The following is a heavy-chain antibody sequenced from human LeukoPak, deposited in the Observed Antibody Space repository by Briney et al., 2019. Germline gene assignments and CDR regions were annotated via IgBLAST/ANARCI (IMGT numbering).Heavy chain of an antibody. CDR3: ASLDTAMAPYNWFDP. D-gene: IGHD5-18*01. V-gene: IGHV4-61*01. CDR2: IYYSGST. Sequence: SETLSLTCTVSGGSVSSGSYYWSWIRQPPGKGLEWIGYIYYSGSTNYNPSLKSRVTISVDTSKNQFSLKLSSVTAADTAVYYCASLDTAMAPYNWFDPWGQGTLVTVSS. J-gene: IGHJ5*02. CDR1: GGSVSSGSYY.